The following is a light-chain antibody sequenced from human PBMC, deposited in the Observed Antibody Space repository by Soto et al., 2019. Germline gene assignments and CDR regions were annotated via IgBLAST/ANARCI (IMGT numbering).Light chain of an antibody. CDR3: QQYNSMLS. J-gene: IGKJ4*01. Sequence: DIPMTQSPSSLSASVGDRVTIACQSSHDVSRNLNWFQQKPGEAPKLLIYDASNLERGVPSRFSASGSGTDFTFTISSLQPEDVETYYCQQYNSMLSFGGGT. CDR1: HDVSRN. V-gene: IGKV1-33*01. CDR2: DAS.